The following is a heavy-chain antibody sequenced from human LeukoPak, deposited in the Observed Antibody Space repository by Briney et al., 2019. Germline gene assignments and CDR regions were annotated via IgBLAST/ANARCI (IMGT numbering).Heavy chain of an antibody. CDR1: GGSFSGYY. D-gene: IGHD2-15*01. Sequence: SETLSLTCAVYGGSFSGYYWSWIRQPPGKGLEWIGKINHSGSTNYNPSLKSRVTISVDTSKNQFSLKLSSVTAADTAVYYCARVVVVVAATYNWFDPWGQGTLVTVSS. V-gene: IGHV4-34*01. CDR2: INHSGST. CDR3: ARVVVVVAATYNWFDP. J-gene: IGHJ5*02.